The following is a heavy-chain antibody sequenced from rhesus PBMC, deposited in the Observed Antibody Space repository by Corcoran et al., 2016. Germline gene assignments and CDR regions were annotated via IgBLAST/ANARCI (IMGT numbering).Heavy chain of an antibody. CDR2: IKTGGVST. V-gene: IGHV3-8*01. CDR3: ARAWGRYSNYFDY. CDR1: GFTFGSYY. Sequence: EVQLVESGGGLVQPGGSLRLSCTGSGFTFGSYYMYWARQAPGTRQEWVSSIKTGGVSTWYTDSVKGRFTISKEKAKNTLYLQMDSLRAEDTAVYYCARAWGRYSNYFDYWGQGVLVTVSS. D-gene: IGHD5-24*01. J-gene: IGHJ4*01.